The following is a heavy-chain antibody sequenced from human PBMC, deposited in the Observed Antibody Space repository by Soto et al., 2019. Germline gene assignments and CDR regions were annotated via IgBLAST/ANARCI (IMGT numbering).Heavy chain of an antibody. D-gene: IGHD1-1*01. V-gene: IGHV3-53*04. Sequence: EVQLVESGGGLVQPGGSLRLSCAASGFTVSSNYMSWVRQAPGKGLEWVSVIYSGGSTYYADSVKGRFTISRHNSKNTLYLQMNSLRAEDPAVNYYARDKLERRPTYYYYYMDVWGKGTTVTVSS. CDR1: GFTVSSNY. CDR2: IYSGGST. J-gene: IGHJ6*03. CDR3: ARDKLERRPTYYYYYMDV.